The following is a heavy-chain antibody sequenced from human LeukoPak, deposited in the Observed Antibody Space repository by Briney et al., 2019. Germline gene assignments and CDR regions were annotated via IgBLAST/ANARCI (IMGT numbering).Heavy chain of an antibody. CDR1: GYTFTSYG. V-gene: IGHV1-18*01. J-gene: IGHJ4*02. CDR2: ISAYNGNT. D-gene: IGHD1-7*01. CDR3: ARDKAGTWIPLGWPNDY. Sequence: GASVKVSCKASGYTFTSYGISRVRQAPGQGLEWMGWISAYNGNTNYAQKLQGRVTMTTDTSTSTAYMELRSLRSDDTAVYYCARDKAGTWIPLGWPNDYWGQGTLVTVSS.